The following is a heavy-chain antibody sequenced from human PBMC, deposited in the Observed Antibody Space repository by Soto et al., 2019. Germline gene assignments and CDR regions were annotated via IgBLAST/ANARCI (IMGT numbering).Heavy chain of an antibody. J-gene: IGHJ6*02. CDR3: ARHSPYYGMDV. CDR2: IYYSGST. CDR1: GGSISSSSYY. V-gene: IGHV4-39*07. Sequence: SETLSLTCTVAGGSISSSSYYWGWIRQPPGKGLEWIGSIYYSGSTYYNPSLKSRVTISGDTSKNQVSLKLTSVTAADTAVYYCARHSPYYGMDVWGQGTTVTVS.